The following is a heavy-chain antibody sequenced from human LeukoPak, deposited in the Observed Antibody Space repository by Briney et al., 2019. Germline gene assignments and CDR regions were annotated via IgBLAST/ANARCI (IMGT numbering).Heavy chain of an antibody. J-gene: IGHJ4*02. D-gene: IGHD3-10*01. V-gene: IGHV1-69-2*01. CDR2: VDPEDGET. CDR1: GFTFTDYY. Sequence: ASVKVSCKVSGFTFTDYYMHWVQQAPGKGLEWMGLVDPEDGETIYAEKFQGRVTITADTSTDTAYMELSSLRSEDTAVYYCATGFGYYFDYWGQGTLVTVSS. CDR3: ATGFGYYFDY.